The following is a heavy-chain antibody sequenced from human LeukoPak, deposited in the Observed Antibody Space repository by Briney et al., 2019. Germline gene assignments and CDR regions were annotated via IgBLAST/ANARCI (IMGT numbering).Heavy chain of an antibody. Sequence: GGSLRLSCAASGVTFSSYAMSWVRQAPGKGLEWVSAISGSGGSTYYADSVKGRFTISRDNSKNTLYLQTNSLRTEDTAVYYCAKGHHSGSYFHYFDYWGQGTLVTVSS. CDR3: AKGHHSGSYFHYFDY. J-gene: IGHJ4*02. CDR1: GVTFSSYA. D-gene: IGHD1-26*01. CDR2: ISGSGGST. V-gene: IGHV3-23*01.